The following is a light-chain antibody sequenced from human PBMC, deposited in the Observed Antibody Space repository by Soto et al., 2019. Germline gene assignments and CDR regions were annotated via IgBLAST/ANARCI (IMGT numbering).Light chain of an antibody. J-gene: IGKJ1*01. CDR2: GAS. CDR1: QSVSSY. V-gene: IGKV3-11*01. Sequence: EIVLTQSPATLSLSPGERATLSCRASQSVSSYLAWYQQKPGQAPRLLIYGASSRASGIPDRFSGSGSGTDFTLTISRVEPEDFAVYYCQQYNNWPLWTFGQGTKVDI. CDR3: QQYNNWPLWT.